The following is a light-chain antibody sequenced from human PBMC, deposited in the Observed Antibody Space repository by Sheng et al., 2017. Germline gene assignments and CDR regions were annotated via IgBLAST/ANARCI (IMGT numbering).Light chain of an antibody. J-gene: IGLJ3*02. V-gene: IGLV1-40*01. Sequence: TQPPSVSGAPGQSVTISCNGTRSNLGAGYEVHWYQHLPGRVPKVLIYGNNKRPSGVPDRFSASKSGSSASLAISGLRSDDEADYYCAAWDDSLSGWVFGGGTKLTVL. CDR2: GNN. CDR3: AAWDDSLSGWV. CDR1: RSNLGAGYE.